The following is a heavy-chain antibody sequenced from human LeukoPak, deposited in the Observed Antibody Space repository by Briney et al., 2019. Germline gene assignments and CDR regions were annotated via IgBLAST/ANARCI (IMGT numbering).Heavy chain of an antibody. Sequence: GGSLRLSCAASGFTFSSYAMSWVRQAPGKGLEWVSAISASGGSTYYADSVRGRFTISRDNSKSTLYLQMNSLRAEDTAVYYCAKDRRSTSWTNWFDPWGQGTLVTVSS. D-gene: IGHD2-2*01. CDR2: ISASGGST. V-gene: IGHV3-23*01. J-gene: IGHJ5*02. CDR3: AKDRRSTSWTNWFDP. CDR1: GFTFSSYA.